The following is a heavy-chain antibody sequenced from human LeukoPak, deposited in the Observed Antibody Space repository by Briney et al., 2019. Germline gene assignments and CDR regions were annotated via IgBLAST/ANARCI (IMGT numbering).Heavy chain of an antibody. V-gene: IGHV3-7*03. Sequence: PGGSLRLSCEASGFTFSSYWMSWVRQAPGKGLEWVANIKQDGSEKYYVDSVKGRFTISRDNAKNSLYLQMNSLRAEDTAVYYCARDRSSFDAFDIWGQGTMVTVSS. J-gene: IGHJ3*02. D-gene: IGHD6-13*01. CDR3: ARDRSSFDAFDI. CDR2: IKQDGSEK. CDR1: GFTFSSYW.